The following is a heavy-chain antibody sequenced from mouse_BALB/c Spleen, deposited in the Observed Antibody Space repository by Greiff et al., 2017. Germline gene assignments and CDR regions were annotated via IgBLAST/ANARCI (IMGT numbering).Heavy chain of an antibody. D-gene: IGHD2-1*01. CDR3: AREGKRYFGF. V-gene: IGHV5-6*01. J-gene: IGHJ2*01. CDR2: ISSGGSYT. CDR1: GFTFSSYG. Sequence: EVQGVESGGDLVKPGGSLKLSCAASGFTFSSYGMSWVRQTPDKRLEWVATISSGGSYTYYPDSVKGRFTISRDNAKNTLYLQMSSLKSEDTAMYYCAREGKRYFGFRGQGTTLTVSS.